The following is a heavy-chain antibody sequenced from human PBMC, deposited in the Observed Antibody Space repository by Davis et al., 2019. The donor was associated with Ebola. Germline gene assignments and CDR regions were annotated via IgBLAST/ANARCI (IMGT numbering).Heavy chain of an antibody. D-gene: IGHD6-6*01. Sequence: AASVKVSCKASGYTFTSYDINWVRQATGQGLEWMGWMNPNSGNTDYAQKFQGRVTMTRNTSISTAYMELSSLRSEDTAVYYCARGLIAARGSSYWDQGTLVTVSS. CDR3: ARGLIAARGSSY. CDR2: MNPNSGNT. CDR1: GYTFTSYD. V-gene: IGHV1-8*02. J-gene: IGHJ4*02.